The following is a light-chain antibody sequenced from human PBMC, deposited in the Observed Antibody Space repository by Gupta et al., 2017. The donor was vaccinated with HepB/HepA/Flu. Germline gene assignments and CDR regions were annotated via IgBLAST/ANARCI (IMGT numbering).Light chain of an antibody. CDR2: DAS. CDR3: QQYSHLWT. CDR1: QRVSSN. Sequence: VMTQSPATLSVSPGERATLSCRASQRVSSNLAWYQRRPGQAPRLLIYDASTRATGIPARFSGSGSGTDFPLTISSLQSEDFAVYYCQQYSHLWTFGQGTKVEIK. J-gene: IGKJ1*01. V-gene: IGKV3-15*01.